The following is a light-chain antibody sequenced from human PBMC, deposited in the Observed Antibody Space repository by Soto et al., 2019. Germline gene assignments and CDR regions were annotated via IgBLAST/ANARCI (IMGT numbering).Light chain of an antibody. Sequence: EIVLTQSPGTLSLSPGERATLSCRASQSVSSSYLAWYQQKPGQAPRLLIYGASSRATGIPDRFSGSGSGTDCTLTISRLEPEDFVVYYCQQYGSSPPYTFGQGTKLEIK. V-gene: IGKV3-20*01. CDR3: QQYGSSPPYT. CDR2: GAS. J-gene: IGKJ2*01. CDR1: QSVSSSY.